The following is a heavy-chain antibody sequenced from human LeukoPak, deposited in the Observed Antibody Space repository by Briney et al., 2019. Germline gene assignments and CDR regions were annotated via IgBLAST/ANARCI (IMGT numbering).Heavy chain of an antibody. CDR3: ARGVEPLAANTLAY. CDR1: GLTVITND. V-gene: IGHV3-53*01. D-gene: IGHD1-14*01. CDR2: LYSDGNT. Sequence: PGGSLRLSCAASGLTVITNDMTWVRQAPGKRLDWVSVLYSDGNTKYADSVQGRFTISRDNSKNTLYLEMNSLSPDDTAVYYCARGVEPLAANTLAYWGQGTLVTVSS. J-gene: IGHJ4*02.